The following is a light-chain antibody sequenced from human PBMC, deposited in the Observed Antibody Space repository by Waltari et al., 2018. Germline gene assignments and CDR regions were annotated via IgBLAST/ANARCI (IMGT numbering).Light chain of an antibody. CDR1: SSDVGGYDY. J-gene: IGLJ2*01. Sequence: QSALTQPPSASGSPGQSGTISCTGTSSDVGGYDYVSWYQQPPAKAPKLSIYAVSKRPPGVPDRFSGSKSGNTASLTVSGLQGEDEADYYCSSYAGSNNYVAFGGGTKLTVL. V-gene: IGLV2-8*01. CDR2: AVS. CDR3: SSYAGSNNYVA.